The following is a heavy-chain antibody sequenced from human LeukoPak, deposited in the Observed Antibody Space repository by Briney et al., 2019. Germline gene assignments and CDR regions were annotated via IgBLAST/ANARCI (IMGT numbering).Heavy chain of an antibody. Sequence: GGSLRLSCAASGFTVSSNYMSWVRQAPGKGLEWVSVIYSGGSTYYADSVKGRFTISRDNSKNTLYLQMNSLRAEDTAVYYCVYYAYVWGSYPGDSWGQGTLVTVSS. D-gene: IGHD3-16*02. V-gene: IGHV3-66*01. CDR1: GFTVSSNY. CDR3: VYYAYVWGSYPGDS. CDR2: IYSGGST. J-gene: IGHJ4*02.